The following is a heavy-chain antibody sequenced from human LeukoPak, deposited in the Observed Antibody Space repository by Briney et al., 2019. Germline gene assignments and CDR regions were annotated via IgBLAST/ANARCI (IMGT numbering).Heavy chain of an antibody. D-gene: IGHD5-18*01. CDR3: AKDIRRGYNYGYDQFAY. Sequence: GGSLRLSCAASGFTFSSHGMHWARQAPGKGLEWVAFIPYDGSNHSYADSVKGRFTISRDNSKNTLYLQMNSLRVEDTAVYYCAKDIRRGYNYGYDQFAYWGQGTLVTVSS. CDR2: IPYDGSNH. J-gene: IGHJ4*02. CDR1: GFTFSSHG. V-gene: IGHV3-30*02.